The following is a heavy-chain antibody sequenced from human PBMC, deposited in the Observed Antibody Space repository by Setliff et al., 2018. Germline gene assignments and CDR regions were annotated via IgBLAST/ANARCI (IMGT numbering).Heavy chain of an antibody. Sequence: SETLSLTCAVSGGSISSSNWWSWVRQPPGKGLGWIGEIYHSGSTNYNPPLKSRVTISVDKSKNQFSLKLSSVTAADTAVYYCVSLSVGGWTDAFDIWGQGTMVTV. CDR2: IYHSGST. CDR1: GGSISSSNW. J-gene: IGHJ3*02. V-gene: IGHV4-4*02. CDR3: VSLSVGGWTDAFDI. D-gene: IGHD6-19*01.